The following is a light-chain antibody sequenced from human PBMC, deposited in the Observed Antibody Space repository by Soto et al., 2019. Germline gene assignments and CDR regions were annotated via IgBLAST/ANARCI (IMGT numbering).Light chain of an antibody. CDR3: QQYGSPPWT. V-gene: IGKV3-20*01. Sequence: EIVLTQSPGTLSLSPGERATLSCRASQSGSRTYLAWYQHKPGQAPRLLIYGASTRATGIPDRFSGSGSGTDFTLTISRLEPEDFAVYYCQQYGSPPWTFGQGTNVEI. CDR1: QSGSRTY. J-gene: IGKJ1*01. CDR2: GAS.